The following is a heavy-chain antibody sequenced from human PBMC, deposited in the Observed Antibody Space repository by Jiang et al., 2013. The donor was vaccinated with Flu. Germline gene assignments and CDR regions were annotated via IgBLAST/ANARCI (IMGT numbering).Heavy chain of an antibody. CDR1: GYSISSGYY. V-gene: IGHV4-38-2*02. CDR2: IYHSGST. J-gene: IGHJ4*02. Sequence: GPGLVKPSETLSLTCAVSGYSISSGYYWGWIRQPPGKGLEWIGSIYHSGSTYYNPSLKSRVTISVDTSKNQFSLKLSSVTAADTAVYYCARDLVRMATIASPFDYWGQGTLVTVSS. CDR3: ARDLVRMATIASPFDY. D-gene: IGHD5-24*01.